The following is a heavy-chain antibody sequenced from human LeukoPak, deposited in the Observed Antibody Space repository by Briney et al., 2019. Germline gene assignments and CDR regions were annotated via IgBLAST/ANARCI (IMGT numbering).Heavy chain of an antibody. CDR3: ARDVSKGYFDY. CDR2: IHYSGST. J-gene: IGHJ4*02. V-gene: IGHV4-39*07. Sequence: PSQTLSLTCAVSGGSISSSSYYWGWIRQPPGKGLEWIGSIHYSGSTYYNPSLKSRVTISVDTSKNQFSLKLSSVTAADTAVYYCARDVSKGYFDYWGQGTLVTVSS. CDR1: GGSISSSSYY.